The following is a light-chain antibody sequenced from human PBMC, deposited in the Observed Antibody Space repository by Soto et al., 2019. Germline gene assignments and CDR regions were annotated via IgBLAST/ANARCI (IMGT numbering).Light chain of an antibody. J-gene: IGKJ5*01. CDR1: QSISSW. CDR3: LQYNSYPIT. V-gene: IGKV1-5*03. CDR2: KAS. Sequence: DIQMTQSPSTLSASVGDRVTITCRASQSISSWLAWYQQKPGKAPNLLIYKASSLASGVPSRFSGSASGTEFTLTISSLQPDDFATYYCLQYNSYPITFGQGTRLEIK.